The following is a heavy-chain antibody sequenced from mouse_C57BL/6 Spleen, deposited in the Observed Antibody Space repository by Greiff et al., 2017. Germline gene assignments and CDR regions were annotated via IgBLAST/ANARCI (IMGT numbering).Heavy chain of an antibody. CDR3: ARDDYDEGYYAMDY. CDR2: IYPGDGDT. CDR1: GYAFSSSW. V-gene: IGHV1-82*01. D-gene: IGHD2-4*01. Sequence: QVQLQQSGPELVKPGASVKISCKASGYAFSSSWMNWVKQRPGKGLEWIGRIYPGDGDTNYNGKFKGKATLTADKSSSTAYMQLSSLTSEDSAVYFCARDDYDEGYYAMDYWGQGTSVTVSS. J-gene: IGHJ4*01.